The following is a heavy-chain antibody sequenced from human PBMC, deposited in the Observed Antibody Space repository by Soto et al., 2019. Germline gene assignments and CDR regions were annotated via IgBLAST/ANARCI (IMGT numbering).Heavy chain of an antibody. Sequence: PGGSLRLSCAASGFTFTRYSMNWVRQAPGKGLEWVSSISGGGTTTFYADSVKGRFIISRDNSKNTLYLQMNSLRAEDTALYYCAKDRVGGVPDAFDIWGQGTMVTVSS. V-gene: IGHV3-23*01. CDR2: ISGGGTTT. CDR1: GFTFTRYS. J-gene: IGHJ3*02. D-gene: IGHD2-8*01. CDR3: AKDRVGGVPDAFDI.